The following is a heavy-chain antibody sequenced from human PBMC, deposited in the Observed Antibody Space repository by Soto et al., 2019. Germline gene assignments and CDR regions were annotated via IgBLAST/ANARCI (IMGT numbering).Heavy chain of an antibody. CDR2: IIPIFGTA. Sequence: SVKVSCKASGYTFTGYYMHWVRQAPGQGLEWMGGIIPIFGTANYAQKFQGRVTITADESTSTAYMELSSLRSEDTAVYYCARGNHRWLQLWYFDLWGRGTLVTVSS. CDR1: GYTFTGYY. V-gene: IGHV1-69*13. D-gene: IGHD5-12*01. J-gene: IGHJ2*01. CDR3: ARGNHRWLQLWYFDL.